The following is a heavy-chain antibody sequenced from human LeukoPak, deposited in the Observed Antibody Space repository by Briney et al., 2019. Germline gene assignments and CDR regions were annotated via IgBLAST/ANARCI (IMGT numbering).Heavy chain of an antibody. CDR2: IYTSGNT. J-gene: IGHJ4*02. V-gene: IGHV4-4*07. CDR3: AQDRRSYYDSSGYYFDS. D-gene: IGHD3-22*01. Sequence: SETLSLTCTVSGGSTSSYYWSWIRQPAGKGLEWIGRIYTSGNTNYNPSLKSRITMSVDTSKNQFSLKLSSVTAADTAVYYCAQDRRSYYDSSGYYFDSWGQGTLVTVSS. CDR1: GGSTSSYY.